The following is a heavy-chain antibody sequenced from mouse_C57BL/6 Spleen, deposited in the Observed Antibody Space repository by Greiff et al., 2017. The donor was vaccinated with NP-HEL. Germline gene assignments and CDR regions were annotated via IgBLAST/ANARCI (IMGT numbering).Heavy chain of an antibody. CDR2: ISSGGDYI. D-gene: IGHD1-1*01. CDR1: GFTFSSYA. Sequence: EVQLVESGEGLVKPGGSLKLSCAASGFTFSSYAMSWVRQTPEKRLEWVAYISSGGDYIYYADTVKGRFTISRDNARNTLYLQMSSLKSEDTAMYYCTRDLFITTVVPGAYWGQGTLVTVSA. CDR3: TRDLFITTVVPGAY. V-gene: IGHV5-9-1*02. J-gene: IGHJ3*01.